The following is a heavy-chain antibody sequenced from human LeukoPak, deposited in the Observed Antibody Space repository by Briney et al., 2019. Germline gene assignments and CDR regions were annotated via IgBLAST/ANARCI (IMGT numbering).Heavy chain of an antibody. Sequence: PGGSLRLSCSASGFTFSSYYMRWVRQAPGKGLEWVAKINLDGSERYYVDSVKGRFTISRDNAKNSLYLQMNSLRAEDTAIYYCAKVPRQHDNWFDPWGQGTLVTVSS. V-gene: IGHV3-7*01. CDR3: AKVPRQHDNWFDP. D-gene: IGHD3-9*01. CDR2: INLDGSER. J-gene: IGHJ5*02. CDR1: GFTFSSYY.